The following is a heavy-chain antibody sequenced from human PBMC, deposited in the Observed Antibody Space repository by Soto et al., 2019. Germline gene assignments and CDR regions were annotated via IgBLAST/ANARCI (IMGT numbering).Heavy chain of an antibody. D-gene: IGHD1-26*01. Sequence: EVQLLESGGGLVQPGGSLRLSCAASGFTFRSYAMRWVRQAPGKGLEWVSAISGSGDSTYYADSEKGRFTISRDNSKNTVYLQMNSLRGEDTAVYYCARRGSGSYYDYWGQGTLVTVSS. CDR1: GFTFRSYA. J-gene: IGHJ4*02. CDR3: ARRGSGSYYDY. V-gene: IGHV3-23*01. CDR2: ISGSGDST.